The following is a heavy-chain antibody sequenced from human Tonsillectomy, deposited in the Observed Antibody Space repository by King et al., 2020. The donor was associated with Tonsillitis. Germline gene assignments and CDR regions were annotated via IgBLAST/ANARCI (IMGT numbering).Heavy chain of an antibody. J-gene: IGHJ3*02. CDR3: ARDLTNYYDSSRYFYAAGDAFDI. CDR1: GGTFSSYA. Sequence: QLXQSGAEVKKPXSSVKVSCKASGGTFSSYAISWVRQAPGQGLEWXGXXXXXFGXXNXXXKFXXRVXITADESTSTAYXXLGXXXSEXXAVXXCARDLTNYYDSSRYFYAAGDAFDIWGQGTMVTVSS. D-gene: IGHD3-22*01. V-gene: IGHV1-69*01. CDR2: XXXXFGXX.